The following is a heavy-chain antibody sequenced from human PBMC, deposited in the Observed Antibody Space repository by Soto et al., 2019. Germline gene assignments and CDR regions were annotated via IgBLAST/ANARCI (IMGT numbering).Heavy chain of an antibody. J-gene: IGHJ3*02. Sequence: GGSLRLSCAASGFTFSDYYMSWIRQAPGKGLEWVSYISSSSGYTNYADSVKGRFTISRDNAKNSLYLQMNSLRAEDTAVYYCARDAPAQWLAETRGFDIWGQGTMVTVSS. D-gene: IGHD6-19*01. CDR1: GFTFSDYY. V-gene: IGHV3-11*06. CDR2: ISSSSGYT. CDR3: ARDAPAQWLAETRGFDI.